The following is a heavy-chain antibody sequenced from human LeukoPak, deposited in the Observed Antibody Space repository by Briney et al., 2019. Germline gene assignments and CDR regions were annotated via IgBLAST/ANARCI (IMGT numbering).Heavy chain of an antibody. CDR2: ISYDGSNK. CDR1: GFTFSSYA. D-gene: IGHD3-10*01. J-gene: IGHJ4*02. CDR3: TTVLNYYGSGSYYKAGY. V-gene: IGHV3-30-3*01. Sequence: GGSLRLSCAASGFTFSSYAMHWVRQAPGKGLEWVAVISYDGSNKYYADSVKGRFTISRDNAKNSLYLQMNSLKTEDTALYYCTTVLNYYGSGSYYKAGYWGQGTLVTVSS.